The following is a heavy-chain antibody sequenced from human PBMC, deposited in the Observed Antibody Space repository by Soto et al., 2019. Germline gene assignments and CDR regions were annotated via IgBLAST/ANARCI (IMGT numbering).Heavy chain of an antibody. D-gene: IGHD3-10*01. Sequence: PGGALRLSCAASGFTFRNYPMTWVRQAPGKGLDWVSTISGSGVDTYYPDSVKGRLTISRDNSKNTLYLQINSLRADDTAVYYCAKGGLITRANRWRWGKGTLVTVSP. J-gene: IGHJ4*02. CDR3: AKGGLITRANRWR. CDR1: GFTFRNYP. V-gene: IGHV3-23*01. CDR2: ISGSGVDT.